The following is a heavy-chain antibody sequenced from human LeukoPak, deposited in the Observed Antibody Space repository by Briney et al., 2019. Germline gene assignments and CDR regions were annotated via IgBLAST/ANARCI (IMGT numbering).Heavy chain of an antibody. V-gene: IGHV3-23*01. D-gene: IGHD3-22*01. CDR2: ISGSGGST. Sequence: GGSLRPSCAASGFTFSSYAMSWVRQAPGKGLEWVSAISGSGGSTYYADSVKGRFTISRDNSKNTLYLQMNSLRAEDTAVYYCAKDRNYYDSSGYLAVWDYWGQGTLVTVSS. CDR1: GFTFSSYA. CDR3: AKDRNYYDSSGYLAVWDY. J-gene: IGHJ4*02.